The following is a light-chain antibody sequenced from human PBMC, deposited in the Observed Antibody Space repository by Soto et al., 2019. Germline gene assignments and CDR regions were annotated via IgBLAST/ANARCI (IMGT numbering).Light chain of an antibody. CDR1: QSVSSK. V-gene: IGKV3-15*01. CDR2: GAS. Sequence: EIVMAPYSGTLFFSSGERGTLSFRASQSVSSKLAWYQQKPGQAPRLLIYGASTRATGIPARFSGSGSGTEFTLTISSLQSEDFAVYYCQQYNNWPRTFGQGTKVDI. J-gene: IGKJ1*01. CDR3: QQYNNWPRT.